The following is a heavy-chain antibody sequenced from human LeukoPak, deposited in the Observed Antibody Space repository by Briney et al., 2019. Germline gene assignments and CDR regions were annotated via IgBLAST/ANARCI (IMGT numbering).Heavy chain of an antibody. V-gene: IGHV4-59*01. Sequence: PSGTLSLTCSVSGDSINNYYWSWIRQPPGKGLEWIGYIYSSGSTKYNPSLKSRVTISVDTSKNQFSLRLSSVTAADTAVYYCARARVRSYTYDSAGFYTSDWHFDLWGRGTLVTVSS. D-gene: IGHD3-22*01. CDR1: GDSINNYY. CDR3: ARARVRSYTYDSAGFYTSDWHFDL. CDR2: IYSSGST. J-gene: IGHJ2*01.